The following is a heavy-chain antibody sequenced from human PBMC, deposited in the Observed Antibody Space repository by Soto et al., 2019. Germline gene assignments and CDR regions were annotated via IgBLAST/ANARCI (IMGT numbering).Heavy chain of an antibody. CDR3: ARGRDGYNSDYFDY. V-gene: IGHV4-34*01. Sequence: PSETLSLTCAVYGGSFSCYYWSWIRQPPGKGLEWIGEINHSGSTNYNPSLKSRVTISVDTSKNQFSLKLSSVTAADTAVYYCARGRDGYNSDYFDYWGQGTLVTVSS. J-gene: IGHJ4*02. D-gene: IGHD5-12*01. CDR2: INHSGST. CDR1: GGSFSCYY.